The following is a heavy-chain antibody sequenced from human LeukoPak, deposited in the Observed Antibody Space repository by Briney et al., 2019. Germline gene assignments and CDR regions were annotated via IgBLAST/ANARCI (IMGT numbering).Heavy chain of an antibody. CDR1: GGTFISYA. D-gene: IGHD5-12*01. CDR2: IIPILGIA. Sequence: SVKVSCKASGGTFISYAISWVRQAPGQGLEWMGRIIPILGIANYAQKFQGRVTITADKSTSTAYMELSSLRSEDTAVYYCARDGGYSGDQYWGQGTLVTVSS. J-gene: IGHJ4*02. CDR3: ARDGGYSGDQY. V-gene: IGHV1-69*04.